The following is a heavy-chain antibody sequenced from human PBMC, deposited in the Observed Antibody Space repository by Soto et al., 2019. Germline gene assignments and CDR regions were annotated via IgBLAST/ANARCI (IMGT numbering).Heavy chain of an antibody. Sequence: QVQLVQSGAEVKKPGASVKVSCKASGYTFTSYDINWVRQATGQGLEWMGWMNPNSGNTGYAQKFQGRVTMTRNTTISTAYMELSSLGSEDTDVYYCARGPSGFGELLSYYYYGMDVWGQGTTVTVSS. V-gene: IGHV1-8*01. J-gene: IGHJ6*02. CDR2: MNPNSGNT. D-gene: IGHD3-10*01. CDR3: ARGPSGFGELLSYYYYGMDV. CDR1: GYTFTSYD.